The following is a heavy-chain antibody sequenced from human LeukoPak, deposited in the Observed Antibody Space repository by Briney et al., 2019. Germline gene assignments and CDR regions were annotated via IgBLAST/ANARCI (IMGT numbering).Heavy chain of an antibody. CDR3: ARVDCSSTSCYRPDDY. D-gene: IGHD2-2*01. CDR2: ISAYNGNT. J-gene: IGHJ4*02. V-gene: IGHV1-18*01. Sequence: GASVKVSCKASGYTFTSYGISWVRQAPGQGLEWMGRISAYNGNTNYAQKLQGRVTMTTDTSTSTAYMELRSLRSDDTAVYYCARVDCSSTSCYRPDDYWGQGTLVTVSS. CDR1: GYTFTSYG.